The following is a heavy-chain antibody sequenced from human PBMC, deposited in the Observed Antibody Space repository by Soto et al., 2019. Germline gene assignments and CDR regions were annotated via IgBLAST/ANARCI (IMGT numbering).Heavy chain of an antibody. V-gene: IGHV3-30*18. D-gene: IGHD6-19*01. J-gene: IGHJ4*02. CDR3: AKGGRQWLVTSALSY. Sequence: VQLVESGGGVVQPGRSLRLSCAASGFTFSDYAMHWVRQAPGKGLEWVAVVSHDGRNTHYADSVKGRFTISRDSSKSTISLEMTGVCAEDMVVYYCAKGGRQWLVTSALSYWGQGALVTVS. CDR1: GFTFSDYA. CDR2: VSHDGRNT.